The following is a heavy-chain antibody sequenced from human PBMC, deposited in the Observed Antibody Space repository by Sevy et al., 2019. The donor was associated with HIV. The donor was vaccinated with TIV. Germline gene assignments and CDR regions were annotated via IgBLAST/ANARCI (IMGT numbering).Heavy chain of an antibody. D-gene: IGHD5-12*01. CDR3: AKGGGYDSPKYYYYMAV. CDR1: GFTFSNYA. V-gene: IGHV3-23*01. J-gene: IGHJ6*03. CDR2: ITGSGDAT. Sequence: GGSLRLSCAASGFTFSNYAMSWVRQAPGKGLEWVSAITGSGDATYYGDSVKGRFTISRDNSKNTLFLQMNSLRDADTASYYCAKGGGYDSPKYYYYMAVWGKGTTVTVSS.